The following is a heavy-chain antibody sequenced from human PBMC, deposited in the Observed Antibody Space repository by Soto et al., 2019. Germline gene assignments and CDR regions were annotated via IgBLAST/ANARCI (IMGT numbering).Heavy chain of an antibody. CDR3: AGDKGVRQQLVRYYYGMDV. V-gene: IGHV1-69*06. J-gene: IGHJ6*02. Sequence: SVKVSCKSSGGTFSSYSISWVRQAPGQGLEWMGGIIPIFGTANYAQKFQGRVTITADKSTSTAYMELSSLRSEDTAVYYCAGDKGVRQQLVRYYYGMDVWGQGTTVTVSS. D-gene: IGHD6-13*01. CDR2: IIPIFGTA. CDR1: GGTFSSYS.